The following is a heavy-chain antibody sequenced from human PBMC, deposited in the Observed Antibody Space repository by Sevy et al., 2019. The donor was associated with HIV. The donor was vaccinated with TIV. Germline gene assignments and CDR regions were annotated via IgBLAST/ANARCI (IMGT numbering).Heavy chain of an antibody. J-gene: IGHJ4*02. CDR2: FSFGCGKI. D-gene: IGHD3-10*02. Sequence: GGSLRLSCAASGFTFSSYAMSWVRQAPGKGLEWFSTFSFGCGKINYADSVKGRFTISRDNSKNTLYLQMHSLRAEDTAVYYCAREGCSKPHDYWGQGTLVTVSS. CDR3: AREGCSKPHDY. CDR1: GFTFSSYA. V-gene: IGHV3-23*01.